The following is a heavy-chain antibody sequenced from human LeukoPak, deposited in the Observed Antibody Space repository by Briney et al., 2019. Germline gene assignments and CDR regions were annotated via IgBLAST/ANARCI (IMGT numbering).Heavy chain of an antibody. V-gene: IGHV3-30*02. Sequence: PGGSLRLSCAASGFTFSSYGMHWVRQAPGKGLEWVAFIRYDGSNKYYADSVKGRFTISRDNSKNTLYLQMNSLRAEDAAVYYCAKEHPSAAGSLVTEPYYFDYWGQGTLVTVSS. J-gene: IGHJ4*02. CDR2: IRYDGSNK. CDR3: AKEHPSAAGSLVTEPYYFDY. CDR1: GFTFSSYG. D-gene: IGHD6-13*01.